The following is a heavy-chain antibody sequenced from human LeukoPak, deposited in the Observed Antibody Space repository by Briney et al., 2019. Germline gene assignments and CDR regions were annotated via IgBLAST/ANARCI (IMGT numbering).Heavy chain of an antibody. CDR3: AKDGHSSGNNFDC. Sequence: GGSLRLSCSASGFTFTTYDMHWVRQAPGKGLEFVSAINNDGGNTYYAGSVKGRFTISRDNSKNTLYLQMNSLRAEDTAVYYCAKDGHSSGNNFDCWGQGTLVTVSS. J-gene: IGHJ4*02. D-gene: IGHD1-26*01. CDR1: GFTFTTYD. V-gene: IGHV3-64*04. CDR2: INNDGGNT.